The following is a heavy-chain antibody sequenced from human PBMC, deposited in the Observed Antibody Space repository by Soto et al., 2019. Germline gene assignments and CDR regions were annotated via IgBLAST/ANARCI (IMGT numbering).Heavy chain of an antibody. J-gene: IGHJ5*02. CDR2: IFSNDEK. Sequence: GSGPTLGNPPETLTLTCTVSGFSINNARMGVSWIRQPPGKALEWLAHIFSNDEKSYSTSLKSRLTISKDTSKSQVVHTMTNMDPVDTATYYCARTPRDRSVFDPWGQGTLVTVSS. D-gene: IGHD6-19*01. CDR3: ARTPRDRSVFDP. V-gene: IGHV2-26*01. CDR1: GFSINNARMG.